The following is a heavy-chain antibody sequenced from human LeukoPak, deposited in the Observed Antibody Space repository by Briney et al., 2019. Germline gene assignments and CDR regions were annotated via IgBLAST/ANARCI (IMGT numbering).Heavy chain of an antibody. J-gene: IGHJ5*02. CDR3: ARERCSSTSCYGFRWFDP. D-gene: IGHD2-2*01. V-gene: IGHV1-69*05. CDR2: IIPIFGTA. CDR1: GGTFSSYA. Sequence: SVKVSCKASGGTFSSYAISWVRQAPGQGLEWMGGIIPIFGTANYAQKFQGRVTMTTDTSTSTAYMELRSPRSDDTAVYYCARERCSSTSCYGFRWFDPWGQGTLVTVSS.